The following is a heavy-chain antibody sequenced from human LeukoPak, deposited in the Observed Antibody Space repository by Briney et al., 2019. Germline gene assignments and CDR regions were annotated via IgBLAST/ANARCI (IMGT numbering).Heavy chain of an antibody. CDR1: GFTFSSYA. V-gene: IGHV3-23*01. D-gene: IGHD3-22*01. Sequence: GGSLRLSRAASGFTFSSYAMSWVRQAPGKGLEWVSAISGSGGSTYYADSVKGRFTISRDNSKNTLYLQMNSLRAEDTAVYYCAKEKDSSGYFAADYWGQGTLVTVSS. CDR3: AKEKDSSGYFAADY. J-gene: IGHJ4*02. CDR2: ISGSGGST.